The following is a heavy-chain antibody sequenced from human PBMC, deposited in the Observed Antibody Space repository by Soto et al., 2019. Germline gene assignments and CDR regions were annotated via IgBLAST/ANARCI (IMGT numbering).Heavy chain of an antibody. D-gene: IGHD2-15*01. CDR1: GFTFDDYA. V-gene: IGHV3-9*01. Sequence: GGSLRLSCAASGFTFDDYAMHWVRQAPGKGLEWVSGIGWNGGSKGYADSVKGRFTISRDNAKNSLYLQMNSLRAEDTALYYCAKDRTSAIVPRANWFDPWGQGTLVTVSS. CDR3: AKDRTSAIVPRANWFDP. CDR2: IGWNGGSK. J-gene: IGHJ5*02.